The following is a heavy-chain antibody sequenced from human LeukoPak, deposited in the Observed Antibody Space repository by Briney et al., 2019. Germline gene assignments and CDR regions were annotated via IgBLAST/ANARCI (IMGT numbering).Heavy chain of an antibody. J-gene: IGHJ4*02. CDR3: AKDFGPTVVTLLRY. Sequence: GGSLRLSCAASGFTFSSYAMSWVHQAPGKGLEWVSAISGSGGSTYYADSVKGRFTISRDNSKNTLYLQMNSLRAEDTAVYYCAKDFGPTVVTLLRYWGQGTLVTVSS. V-gene: IGHV3-23*01. CDR2: ISGSGGST. CDR1: GFTFSSYA. D-gene: IGHD4-23*01.